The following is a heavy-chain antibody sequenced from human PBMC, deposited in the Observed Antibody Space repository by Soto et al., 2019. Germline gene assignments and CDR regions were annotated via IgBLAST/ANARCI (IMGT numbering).Heavy chain of an antibody. D-gene: IGHD6-13*01. CDR2: ISISSHYT. Sequence: QVQLVESGGGLVEPGGSLRLSCAASGFPFGDYYMGWVRQAPGKGLEWVSCISISSHYTNYVDSVKGRFTISRDNAKESRYLQLTDLRAEDTAVYYCARDTAAGSYGLDVWGQGTAVTVSS. V-gene: IGHV3-11*06. CDR3: ARDTAAGSYGLDV. J-gene: IGHJ6*02. CDR1: GFPFGDYY.